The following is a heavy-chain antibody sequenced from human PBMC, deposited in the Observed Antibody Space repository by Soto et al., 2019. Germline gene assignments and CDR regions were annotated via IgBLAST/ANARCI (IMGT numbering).Heavy chain of an antibody. CDR1: GFTLSTAW. J-gene: IGHJ6*02. V-gene: IGHV3-15*07. CDR2: IESKNDGGTT. D-gene: IGHD3-22*01. Sequence: EVQLVESGGGLLKPGGSLRLSCAASGFTLSTAWMNWVRQAPGKGLEWVGRIESKNDGGTTDYAVPVTGRFTVSRDESKNTLYLQMNSLKTEDNAVYYCTIERRGQWFTYYGMDVWGQGTTVTVAS. CDR3: TIERRGQWFTYYGMDV.